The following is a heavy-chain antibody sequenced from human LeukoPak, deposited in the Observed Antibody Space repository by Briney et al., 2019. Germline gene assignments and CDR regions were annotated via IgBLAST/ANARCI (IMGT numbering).Heavy chain of an antibody. Sequence: PGGSVRLFCAACGFTYSSSAMSWLRQAPGKGLEWVSTLSGSGITTYYAHSVKGGFTIARDNSKNTLYLQMNSLRAEDTAVYYCAKGIYSSVWIYFDYWGNGTLVTVSS. D-gene: IGHD6-19*01. CDR3: AKGIYSSVWIYFDY. CDR2: LSGSGITT. J-gene: IGHJ4*01. CDR1: GFTYSSSA. V-gene: IGHV3-23*01.